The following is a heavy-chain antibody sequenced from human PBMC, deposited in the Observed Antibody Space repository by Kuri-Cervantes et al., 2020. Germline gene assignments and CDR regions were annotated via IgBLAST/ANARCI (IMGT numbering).Heavy chain of an antibody. J-gene: IGHJ4*02. V-gene: IGHV4/OR15-8*01. CDR3: ARRFYAIFGVVPFDY. Sequence: ESLKISCAASGFTFSSYGTHWVRQAPGKGLEWIGEVYHSGSANYNPSLKSRVTISVDKSKNQFSLRLSSVTAADTAIYYCARRFYAIFGVVPFDYWGQGALVTVSS. CDR1: GFTFSSYG. D-gene: IGHD3-3*01. CDR2: VYHSGSA.